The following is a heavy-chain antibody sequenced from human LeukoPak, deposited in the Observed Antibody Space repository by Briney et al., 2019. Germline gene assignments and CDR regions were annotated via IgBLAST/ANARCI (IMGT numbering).Heavy chain of an antibody. CDR1: GDSASSNSAA. CDR2: TYYRSKWYN. D-gene: IGHD3-10*01. CDR3: ARDRPSGWFGELARNNPFDY. Sequence: SQTLSLTCAISGDSASSNSAAWNSIRQSPSIGLEWLGRTYYRSKWYNDYAVSVKSRITINPDTSKNQFSLQLNSVAPEDTAVYYCARDRPSGWFGELARNNPFDYWGQGTLVTVSS. V-gene: IGHV6-1*01. J-gene: IGHJ4*02.